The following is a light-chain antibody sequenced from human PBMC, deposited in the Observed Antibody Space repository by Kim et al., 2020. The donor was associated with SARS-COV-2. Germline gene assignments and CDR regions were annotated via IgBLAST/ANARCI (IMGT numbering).Light chain of an antibody. V-gene: IGKV1-5*03. CDR1: QSISSW. Sequence: DIQMTQSPSTLSASVGDRVTITCRASQSISSWLAWYQQKPGKAPKLLIYKASSLESGVPSRFSGSGSGTEFTLTISSLQHDDFATYYSQQYNSYWAFGQGTKVDIK. CDR2: KAS. CDR3: QQYNSYWA. J-gene: IGKJ1*01.